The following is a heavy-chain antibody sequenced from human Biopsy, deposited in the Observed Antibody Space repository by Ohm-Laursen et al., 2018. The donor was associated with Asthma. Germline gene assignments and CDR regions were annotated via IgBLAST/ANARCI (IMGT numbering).Heavy chain of an antibody. J-gene: IGHJ5*02. CDR1: GGCLTGHY. CDR2: IDQSGYT. Sequence: GTLSLTWTVYGGCLTGHYWNWIRQPPGKGLEWIGEIDQSGYTNYNPSLKSRVTISADTSKNHFHLNLSSVTAADTAVYFCARAAITGIRGWFDPWGQGTQVTVSS. D-gene: IGHD1-20*01. CDR3: ARAAITGIRGWFDP. V-gene: IGHV4-34*01.